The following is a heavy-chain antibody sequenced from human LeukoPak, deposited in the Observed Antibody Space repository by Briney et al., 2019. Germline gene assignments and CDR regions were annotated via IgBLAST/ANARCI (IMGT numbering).Heavy chain of an antibody. J-gene: IGHJ6*02. CDR3: AKDLYIVVVVAATNYGMDV. V-gene: IGHV3-30*18. CDR2: ISYDGSNK. Sequence: GRSLRLSCAASGFTFSSYGMHWVRQAPGKGLEWVAVISYDGSNKYYADSVKGRFTISRDNSKNTLYLQMNSLRAEDTAVYYCAKDLYIVVVVAATNYGMDVWGQGTTVTVPS. CDR1: GFTFSSYG. D-gene: IGHD2-15*01.